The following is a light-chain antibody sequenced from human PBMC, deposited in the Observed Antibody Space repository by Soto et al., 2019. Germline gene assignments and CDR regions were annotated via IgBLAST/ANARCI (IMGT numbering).Light chain of an antibody. V-gene: IGKV1-5*03. CDR1: QRISSW. Sequence: DIQMTQSPSTLSASVGDRVTITCRASQRISSWLAWYQQKPGKAPKLLIYKASSLESGVPSRFSGSGSGTEFTLTICSLQPDDFARYFCHIKGRFSQGPNADIK. CDR2: KAS. J-gene: IGKJ1*01. CDR3: HIKGR.